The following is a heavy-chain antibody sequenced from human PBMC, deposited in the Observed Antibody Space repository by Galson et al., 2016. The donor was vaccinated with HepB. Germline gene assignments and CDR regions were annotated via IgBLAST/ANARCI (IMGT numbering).Heavy chain of an antibody. CDR1: GFTFSSYG. J-gene: IGHJ3*02. CDR3: VREGLTTVTTFDI. CDR2: IWYDGSNK. V-gene: IGHV3-33*01. Sequence: SLRLSCAASGFTFSSYGMHWVRQAPGKGLDWVAVIWYDGSNKHYADSVKGRFTITRDNSKSTLFLQMNSLRAEDTAVYYCVREGLTTVTTFDIWGQGAMVTVPS. D-gene: IGHD4-17*01.